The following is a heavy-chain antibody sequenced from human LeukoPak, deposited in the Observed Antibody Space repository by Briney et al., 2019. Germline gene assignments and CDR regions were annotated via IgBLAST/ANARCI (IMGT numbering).Heavy chain of an antibody. J-gene: IGHJ4*02. CDR2: IIPIFGTA. CDR1: GGTFSSYA. V-gene: IGHV1-69*13. Sequence: SVKVSCKASGGTFSSYAISWVRQAPGQGLEWMGGIIPIFGTANYAQKFQGRVTITADESTGTAYMELSSLRSEDTAVYYCASEGYSGYDPTYYFDYWGQGTLVTVSS. D-gene: IGHD5-12*01. CDR3: ASEGYSGYDPTYYFDY.